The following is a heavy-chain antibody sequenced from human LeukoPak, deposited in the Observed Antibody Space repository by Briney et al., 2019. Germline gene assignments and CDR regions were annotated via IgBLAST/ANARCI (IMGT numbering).Heavy chain of an antibody. D-gene: IGHD3-16*01. Sequence: GGSLRLSCAASGFTFSSYGMHWVRQAPGKGLEWVAFIRYDGSNKYCADSAKGRFTISRDNSKNTLYLQMNSLRAEDTAVYYCAKVTYDYVWGSHYYYYYMDVWGKGTTVTVSS. V-gene: IGHV3-30*02. CDR3: AKVTYDYVWGSHYYYYYMDV. CDR2: IRYDGSNK. CDR1: GFTFSSYG. J-gene: IGHJ6*03.